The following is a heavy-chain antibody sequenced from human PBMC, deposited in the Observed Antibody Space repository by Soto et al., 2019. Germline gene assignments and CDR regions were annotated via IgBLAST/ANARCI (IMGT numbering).Heavy chain of an antibody. Sequence: QVQLVQSGAEVKKPGSSVKVSCKASGGAFSDYAFSWVRQAPGQGLEWLGGIMPIFRAPDYAQKFQGRVTITADEFTRTAYMERNSLRSEDTAVYYWASWLKGPDIGNYYYGMDVWGQGTTVTVS. CDR3: ASWLKGPDIGNYYYGMDV. J-gene: IGHJ6*02. CDR2: IMPIFRAP. CDR1: GGAFSDYA. V-gene: IGHV1-69*12. D-gene: IGHD2-15*01.